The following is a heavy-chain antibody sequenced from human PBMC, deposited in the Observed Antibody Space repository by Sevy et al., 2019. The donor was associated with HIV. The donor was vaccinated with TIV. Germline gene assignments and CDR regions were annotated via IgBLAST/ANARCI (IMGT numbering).Heavy chain of an antibody. D-gene: IGHD1-1*01. CDR3: ARPRDGMHVYRMDV. CDR1: GGSFSSNA. Sequence: ASVKVSCKTSGGSFSSNAISWVRQTPGHGLEWMGGLIPLFGTPNYAQKFQGRVSITADESTSTGYMELNSLGSEDTAVYYCARPRDGMHVYRMDVWGLGTTVTVSS. CDR2: LIPLFGTP. J-gene: IGHJ6*02. V-gene: IGHV1-69*13.